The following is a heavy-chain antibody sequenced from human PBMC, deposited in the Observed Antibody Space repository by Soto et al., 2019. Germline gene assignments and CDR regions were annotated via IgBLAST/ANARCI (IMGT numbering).Heavy chain of an antibody. V-gene: IGHV3-48*03. CDR2: ISSSGSTI. Sequence: GGSLRLSCAASGFTFSSYEMNWVRQAPGKGLEWVSYISSSGSTIYYADSVKGRFTISRDNAKNSLYLQMNSLRAEDTAVYYCARDQGTMVSGSYYNFDYWGPGTLVTV. J-gene: IGHJ4*02. CDR1: GFTFSSYE. CDR3: ARDQGTMVSGSYYNFDY. D-gene: IGHD1-26*01.